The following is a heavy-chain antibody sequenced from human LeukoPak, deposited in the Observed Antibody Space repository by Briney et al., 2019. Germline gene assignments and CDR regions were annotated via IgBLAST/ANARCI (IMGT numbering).Heavy chain of an antibody. CDR2: VHHTGVT. J-gene: IGHJ6*02. V-gene: IGHV4-59*11. CDR3: VRSATIAVFRYGMDV. D-gene: IGHD5-24*01. CDR1: GGSITSLY. Sequence: SETLSLTCSVSGGSITSLYWSWVRQPPGRGLEYVGYVHHTGVTNYNPSLRGRVTVSMDASKNQFYLKLNSVTAADTAVYYCVRSATIAVFRYGMDVWGQGTTVTVSS.